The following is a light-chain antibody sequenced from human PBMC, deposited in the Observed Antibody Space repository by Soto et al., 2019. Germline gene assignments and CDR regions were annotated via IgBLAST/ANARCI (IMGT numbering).Light chain of an antibody. CDR1: SSDVGGNKY. CDR2: DVS. CDR3: SAFTGTSYV. Sequence: HSVRSQHASVPGSPVQSINISRTRTSSDVGGNKYVSWYQQYAGKAPKLMICDVSNRPSGVSNRFSGSKSGNTASLTISGLQAEDEADYYCSAFTGTSYVFGTGTKSPS. V-gene: IGLV2-14*03. J-gene: IGLJ1*01.